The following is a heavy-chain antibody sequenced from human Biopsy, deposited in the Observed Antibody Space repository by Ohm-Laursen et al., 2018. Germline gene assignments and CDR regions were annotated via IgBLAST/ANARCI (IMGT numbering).Heavy chain of an antibody. D-gene: IGHD3-10*01. V-gene: IGHV1-69*06. Sequence: SVKVSCKAPGGTFSNYGVNWVRQAPGQGLEWLGGNIPILGTGNYAQKFQDRVTVAADTSTSTATMELRSLRSDDTAIYYCTRDRHYASGSYAGMDVWGQGTTVTVSS. CDR1: GGTFSNYG. CDR3: TRDRHYASGSYAGMDV. CDR2: NIPILGTG. J-gene: IGHJ6*02.